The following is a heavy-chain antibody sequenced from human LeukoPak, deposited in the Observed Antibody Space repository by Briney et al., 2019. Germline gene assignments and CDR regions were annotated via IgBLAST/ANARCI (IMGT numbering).Heavy chain of an antibody. Sequence: SETLSLTCTVSGGSISSYYWSWIRQPAGPGLEWIGRIYTSGSASYNPSPKSRVTISVDTHKNQFSLKLSSVTAADTAVYYCARVSGITIFGVVQYYFDYWRQGTLVSVSS. CDR3: ARVSGITIFGVVQYYFDY. CDR1: GGSISSYY. J-gene: IGHJ4*02. CDR2: IYTSGSA. V-gene: IGHV4-4*07. D-gene: IGHD3-3*01.